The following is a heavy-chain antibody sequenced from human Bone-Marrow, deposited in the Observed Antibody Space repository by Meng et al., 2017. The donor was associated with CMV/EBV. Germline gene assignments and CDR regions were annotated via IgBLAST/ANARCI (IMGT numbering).Heavy chain of an antibody. D-gene: IGHD3-16*01. Sequence: GESLKISCAASGFTFSSYAMHWVRQAPGKGLEWGAVISYDGSNKYYADSVKGRFTISRDNSKNTLYLQMNSLRAEDTAVCYCGGGSRHYYYYGMDVWGQGTTVTVSS. J-gene: IGHJ6*01. CDR1: GFTFSSYA. CDR2: ISYDGSNK. CDR3: GGGSRHYYYYGMDV. V-gene: IGHV3-30-3*01.